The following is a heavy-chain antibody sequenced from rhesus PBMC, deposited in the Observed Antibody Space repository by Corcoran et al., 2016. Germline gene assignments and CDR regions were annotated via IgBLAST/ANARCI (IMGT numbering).Heavy chain of an antibody. V-gene: IGHV1S2*01. CDR1: GYTFTDYY. Sequence: QVQLVQSGAEVKKPGSSVKVSCKASGYTFTDYYIHWVRQAPRQGHEWMGWINPSNVNTMKAQKFQGRVNMTSDTSTSTAYMELSSLRSEDTAVYYCARDKEYCSGIYCGDAFDFWGQGLRVTVSS. CDR2: INPSNVNT. D-gene: IGHD2-27*01. J-gene: IGHJ3*01. CDR3: ARDKEYCSGIYCGDAFDF.